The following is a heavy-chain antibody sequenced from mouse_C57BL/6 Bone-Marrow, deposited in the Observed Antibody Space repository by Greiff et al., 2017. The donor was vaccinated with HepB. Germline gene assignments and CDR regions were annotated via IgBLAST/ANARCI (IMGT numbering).Heavy chain of an antibody. CDR3: ARNIGITTVGYFDV. CDR1: GYTFTSYW. D-gene: IGHD1-1*01. V-gene: IGHV1-69*01. J-gene: IGHJ1*03. CDR2: IDPSDSYT. Sequence: VQLQQPGAELVMPGASVKLSCKASGYTFTSYWMHWVKQRPGQGLEWIGEIDPSDSYTNYNQKFKGKSTLTVDKSSSTAYMQLSSLTSEDSAVYYCARNIGITTVGYFDVWGTGTTVTVSS.